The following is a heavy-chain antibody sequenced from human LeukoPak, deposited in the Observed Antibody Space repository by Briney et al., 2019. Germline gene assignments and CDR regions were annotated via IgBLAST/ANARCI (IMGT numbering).Heavy chain of an antibody. CDR2: ISYDGSNK. CDR3: ARDRRLVLRGAFDI. V-gene: IGHV3-30-3*01. CDR1: GFTFSSYA. Sequence: PGGSLRLSCAASGFTFSSYAMHWVRQAPGKGLEWVAVISYDGSNKYYADSVKGRFTISRDNSKNTLYLQMNSLRAEDTAVYYCARDRRLVLRGAFDIWGQGTMVTVSS. J-gene: IGHJ3*02. D-gene: IGHD3-3*01.